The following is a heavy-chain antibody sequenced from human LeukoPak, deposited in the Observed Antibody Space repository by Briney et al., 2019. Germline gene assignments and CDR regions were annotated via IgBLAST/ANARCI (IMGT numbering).Heavy chain of an antibody. CDR2: IIPILGTA. CDR3: ARLQGYCTATNCWAPNDY. V-gene: IGHV1-69*05. J-gene: IGHJ4*02. D-gene: IGHD2-8*01. CDR1: GGTFSSYA. Sequence: SVKVSCKASGGTFSSYAISWVRQAPGQGLEWMGGIIPILGTANYAQKFQGRVTITTDESTSTAYMELRSLRSDDTAVYYCARLQGYCTATNCWAPNDYWGQGTLVTVSS.